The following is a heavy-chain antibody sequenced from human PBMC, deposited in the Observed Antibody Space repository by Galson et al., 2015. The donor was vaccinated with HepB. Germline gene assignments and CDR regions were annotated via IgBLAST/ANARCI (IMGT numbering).Heavy chain of an antibody. CDR2: IYPGDSDT. D-gene: IGHD3-22*01. CDR3: ARLDSSGYFY. Sequence: QSGAEVKKPGESLKISCKGSGYSFTSYWIGWVRQRPGKGLEWMEIIYPGDSDTTYSPSFQGQVTISVDKSINTAYLHWSSLKASDTAMFYCARLDSSGYFYWGQGTLVTVSS. J-gene: IGHJ4*02. CDR1: GYSFTSYW. V-gene: IGHV5-51*01.